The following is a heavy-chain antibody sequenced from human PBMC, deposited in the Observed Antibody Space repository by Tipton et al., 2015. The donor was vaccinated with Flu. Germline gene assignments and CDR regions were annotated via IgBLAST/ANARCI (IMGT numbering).Heavy chain of an antibody. Sequence: QVQLVQSGGGVVRPGESLRLSCAASGFIFAEYGMAWVRQAPGKGLEWMSFISYDGTNEYYADSVKGRFIISRDNSKNTLYLEMNSLRAEDTAVYYCARDALMYYYDSCGYFDSWGQGALVTVSS. CDR3: ARDALMYYYDSCGYFDS. CDR2: ISYDGTNE. V-gene: IGHV3-30*03. D-gene: IGHD3-22*01. J-gene: IGHJ4*02. CDR1: GFIFAEYG.